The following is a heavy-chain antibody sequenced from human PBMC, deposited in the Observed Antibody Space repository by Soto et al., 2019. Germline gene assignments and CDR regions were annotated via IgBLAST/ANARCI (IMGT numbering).Heavy chain of an antibody. CDR2: ITGGGDTT. D-gene: IGHD1-20*01. J-gene: IGHJ4*02. CDR3: AKRDRSNWSYFDY. Sequence: GGSLRLSCAASGFTVSSNYMSWVRQAPGKGLEWVSVITGGGDTTYYADSVKGRFTISRDNSKNTLSLQMNSLRAEDTALYYCAKRDRSNWSYFDYWGQGTLVTVS. CDR1: GFTVSSNY. V-gene: IGHV3-23*01.